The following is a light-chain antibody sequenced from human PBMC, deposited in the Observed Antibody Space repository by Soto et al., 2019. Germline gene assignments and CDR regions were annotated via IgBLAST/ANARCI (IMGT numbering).Light chain of an antibody. CDR3: QSYDSSLSGPSYV. J-gene: IGLJ1*01. CDR1: SPNIGAGYD. CDR2: GNS. V-gene: IGLV1-40*01. Sequence: QLVLTQPPSVSGAPGQRVTISCTGSSPNIGAGYDVHWYQQLPGTAPKLLIYGNSNRPSGVPDRFSGSKSGTSASLAITGLQAEDEADYYCQSYDSSLSGPSYVFGTGTKLTVL.